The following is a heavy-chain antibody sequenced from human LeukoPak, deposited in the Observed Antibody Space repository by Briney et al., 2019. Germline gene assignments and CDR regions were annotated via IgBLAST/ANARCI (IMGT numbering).Heavy chain of an antibody. CDR1: GGSISSGGYY. CDR2: IYYSGST. J-gene: IGHJ4*02. CDR3: ARGNSVDTAMDLY. Sequence: SETLSLTCTVSGGSISSGGYYWSWIRQHPGKGLEWIGYIYYSGSTYYNPSLKSRVTISVDTSKNQFSLKLSSVTAADTAVYYCARGNSVDTAMDLYWGQGTLVTVSS. V-gene: IGHV4-31*03. D-gene: IGHD5-18*01.